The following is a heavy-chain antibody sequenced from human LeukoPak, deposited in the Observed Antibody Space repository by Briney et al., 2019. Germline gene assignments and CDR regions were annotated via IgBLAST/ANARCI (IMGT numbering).Heavy chain of an antibody. CDR3: ARPYSSSHTFDY. CDR2: ISYDGSNK. V-gene: IGHV3-30-3*01. J-gene: IGHJ4*02. D-gene: IGHD6-13*01. Sequence: GRSLRLSCAASGFTFTSYPVFWVRQAPGKGLEWVAVISYDGSNKYYADSVKGRFTISRDNSKNSLYLQMNSLRAEDTAVYYCARPYSSSHTFDYWGQGTLVTVSS. CDR1: GFTFTSYP.